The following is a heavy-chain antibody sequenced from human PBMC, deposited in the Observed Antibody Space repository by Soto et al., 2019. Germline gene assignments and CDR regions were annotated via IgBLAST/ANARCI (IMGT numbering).Heavy chain of an antibody. CDR2: IYYSGST. V-gene: IGHV4-30-4*01. CDR3: ARESMATINYFDY. Sequence: SETLSLTCTVSGGSISSGGYYWSWIRQPPGKGLEWIGYIYYSGSTYYNPSLKGRVTISVDTSKNQFSLKLSSVTAADTAVYYCARESMATINYFDYWGQGTLVTVSS. J-gene: IGHJ4*02. D-gene: IGHD5-12*01. CDR1: GGSISSGGYY.